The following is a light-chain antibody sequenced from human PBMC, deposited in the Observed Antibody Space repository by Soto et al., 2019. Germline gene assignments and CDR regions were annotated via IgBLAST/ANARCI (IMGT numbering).Light chain of an antibody. CDR3: SSYTYSNTLV. Sequence: QSALTQPASVSGSPGQSITISCTATSSDVGDYNYVSWYQQHPGKAPKLLIYEVFKRPSGVSNRFSGSKSGNTASLTISGLQAEDESDYYCSSYTYSNTLVFGGGTKVTVL. CDR1: SSDVGDYNY. J-gene: IGLJ2*01. V-gene: IGLV2-14*01. CDR2: EVF.